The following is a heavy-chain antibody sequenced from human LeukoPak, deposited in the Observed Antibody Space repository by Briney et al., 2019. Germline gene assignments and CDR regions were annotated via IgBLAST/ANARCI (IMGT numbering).Heavy chain of an antibody. CDR3: ARDLWAGYYYYYYGMDV. D-gene: IGHD6-19*01. CDR1: GFTFSIYA. CDR2: ISSSGSTI. V-gene: IGHV3-48*03. Sequence: GGSLRLSCAASGFTFSIYAMTWVRQAPGKGLEWASYISSSGSTIYYADSVKGRFTISRDNAKNSLYLQMNSLRVVEEVCYYCARDLWAGYYYYYYGMDVWGQGTTVTVSS. J-gene: IGHJ6*02.